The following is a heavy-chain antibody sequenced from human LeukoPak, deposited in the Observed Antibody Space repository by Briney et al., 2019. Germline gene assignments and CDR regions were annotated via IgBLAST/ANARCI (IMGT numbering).Heavy chain of an antibody. J-gene: IGHJ6*02. Sequence: GGSLRLSCAASGFTFSSYSMNWVRQAPGKGLEWVSYISSSSSTIYYADSVKGRFTISRDNAKNSLYLQMNSLRAEDTAVYYCARGGLVVPAARYYYYGMDVWGQGTTVTVSS. D-gene: IGHD2-2*01. CDR2: ISSSSSTI. V-gene: IGHV3-48*04. CDR3: ARGGLVVPAARYYYYGMDV. CDR1: GFTFSSYS.